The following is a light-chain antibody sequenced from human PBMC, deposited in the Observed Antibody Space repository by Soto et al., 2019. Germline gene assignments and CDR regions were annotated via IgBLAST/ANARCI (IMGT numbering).Light chain of an antibody. Sequence: DIQMTQSPSSLSASVGDRVTITCRASESVITYLNWYRQKPGKAPNLLIHTASTLESGVPTRFSGSGSGTDFTLTISSLQPEDFGIYYCQQSYSTPFTFGPGTKVDIK. V-gene: IGKV1-39*01. CDR3: QQSYSTPFT. CDR1: ESVITY. J-gene: IGKJ3*01. CDR2: TAS.